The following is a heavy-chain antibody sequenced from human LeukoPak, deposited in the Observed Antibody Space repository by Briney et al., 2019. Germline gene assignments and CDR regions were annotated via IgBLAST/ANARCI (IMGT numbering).Heavy chain of an antibody. CDR3: ASYLTSIPSGMDV. Sequence: PGGSLRLSCAASGVTFSRYWMHWLRQAPGKGLVWVSRISTDGSSTSYADSVKGRFTISRDNGKNTLYLQMNSMSDDDTVVYYCASYLTSIPSGMDVWGQGTTVTVSS. J-gene: IGHJ6*02. CDR1: GVTFSRYW. V-gene: IGHV3-74*01. CDR2: ISTDGSST. D-gene: IGHD2/OR15-2a*01.